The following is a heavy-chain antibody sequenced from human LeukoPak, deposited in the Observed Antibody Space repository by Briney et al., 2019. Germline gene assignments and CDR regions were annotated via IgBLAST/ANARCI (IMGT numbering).Heavy chain of an antibody. D-gene: IGHD3-22*01. J-gene: IGHJ3*02. V-gene: IGHV4-59*08. CDR2: IYYSGST. Sequence: SETLSLTCTVSGGSISIYHWSWIRQPPGKGLEWIGYIYYSGSTNYNPSLKSRVTISVDTSKNQFSLKLSSVTAADTAVYYCARHGGHYSPFDIWGQGTMVTVSS. CDR3: ARHGGHYSPFDI. CDR1: GGSISIYH.